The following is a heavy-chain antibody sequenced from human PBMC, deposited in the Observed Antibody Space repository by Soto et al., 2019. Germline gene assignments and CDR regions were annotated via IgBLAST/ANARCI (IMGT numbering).Heavy chain of an antibody. CDR2: IYYSGST. CDR1: GGSIRSSSYY. V-gene: IGHV4-39*02. D-gene: IGHD6-13*01. Sequence: PSETLSLTCTVSGGSIRSSSYYWGWIRQPQGKGPEWIWSIYYSGSTYYNPSLKSRVTISVDTSKNQFSLMLSSVTAADTAVYYCARDTRYSSSWQQVDNWGQGTLVTVSS. CDR3: ARDTRYSSSWQQVDN. J-gene: IGHJ4*02.